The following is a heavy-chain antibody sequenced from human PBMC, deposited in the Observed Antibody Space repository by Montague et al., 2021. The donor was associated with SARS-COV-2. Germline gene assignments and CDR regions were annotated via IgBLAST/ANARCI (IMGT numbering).Heavy chain of an antibody. V-gene: IGHV4-34*01. Sequence: SETLSLTCAVYGESFSGFFWSWIRQPPGKGLEWIAEINDRGVTSYNYNPSLGSRVTISADTSKNQFSLKPRSVTAADTAVYYCARWDPQTLTVISLRGKSANDYWGQGTLVTVSS. CDR2: INDRGVTSY. J-gene: IGHJ4*02. CDR1: GESFSGFF. CDR3: ARWDPQTLTVISLRGKSANDY. D-gene: IGHD4-11*01.